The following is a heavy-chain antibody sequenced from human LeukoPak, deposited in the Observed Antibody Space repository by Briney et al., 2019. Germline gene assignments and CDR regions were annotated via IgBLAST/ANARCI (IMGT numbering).Heavy chain of an antibody. Sequence: GGSLRLSCAASGFTFSSSAMSWVRQAPGKGLEWVSYISSSGSTIYYADSVKGRFTISRDNAKNSLYLQMNSLRAEDTAVYYCARDPYYYDSSEEGGAFDIWGQGTMVTVSS. CDR1: GFTFSSSA. CDR3: ARDPYYYDSSEEGGAFDI. V-gene: IGHV3-48*04. J-gene: IGHJ3*02. CDR2: ISSSGSTI. D-gene: IGHD3-22*01.